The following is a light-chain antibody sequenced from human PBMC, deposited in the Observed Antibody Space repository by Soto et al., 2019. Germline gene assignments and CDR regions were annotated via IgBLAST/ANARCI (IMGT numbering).Light chain of an antibody. J-gene: IGKJ2*01. Sequence: EILLTQSPGTLSLSPGECATLSCRASQRLDSNYLAWYQQKPGQAPRLLIYGGSSSAPGIPDRFTGGGSGTAFPLTNSRLLPEDFAIYFCQQYGTSPLSPFGQGNKLDSK. CDR1: QRLDSNY. CDR2: GGS. CDR3: QQYGTSPLSP. V-gene: IGKV3-20*01.